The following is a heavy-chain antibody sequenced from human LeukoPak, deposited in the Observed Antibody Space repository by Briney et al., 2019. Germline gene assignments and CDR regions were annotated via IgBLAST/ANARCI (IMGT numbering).Heavy chain of an antibody. CDR2: ISAYNGNT. J-gene: IGHJ6*03. Sequence: GASVKVSCKASGYTFTSYGINWVRQAPGQGLEWMGWISAYNGNTNYAQKLQGRVTMTTDTSTSTAYMELRSLRSDDTAVYYCARDDANTMVRGVMRYYYYMDVWGKGTTVTVSS. CDR1: GYTFTSYG. D-gene: IGHD3-10*01. V-gene: IGHV1-18*01. CDR3: ARDDANTMVRGVMRYYYYMDV.